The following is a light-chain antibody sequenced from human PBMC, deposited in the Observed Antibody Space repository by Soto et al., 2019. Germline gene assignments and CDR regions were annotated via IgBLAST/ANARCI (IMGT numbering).Light chain of an antibody. CDR3: QQYNNWPRT. Sequence: EIVMTQSPATLSVSPGERATLSCRASQSVSSNLAWYQQKPGQALRLLIYGASTRATGIPARFSGSGSGTEFTLTISSLQSEDFAVYYCQQYNNWPRTFGQGTKVDIK. J-gene: IGKJ1*01. V-gene: IGKV3-15*01. CDR2: GAS. CDR1: QSVSSN.